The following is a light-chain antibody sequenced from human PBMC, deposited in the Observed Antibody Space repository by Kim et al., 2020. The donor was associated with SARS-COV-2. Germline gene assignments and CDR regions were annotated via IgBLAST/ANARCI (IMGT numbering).Light chain of an antibody. CDR3: HQSGSSPHT. J-gene: IGKJ2*01. V-gene: IGKV3-20*01. Sequence: LSPGERATLSCRASQNIADNYLAWYQQIPGQAPRLLIYGASRRATGIPDRFSGRGSGSDFTLTITRLQPEDFAVYFCHQSGSSPHTFGQGTKLEI. CDR2: GAS. CDR1: QNIADNY.